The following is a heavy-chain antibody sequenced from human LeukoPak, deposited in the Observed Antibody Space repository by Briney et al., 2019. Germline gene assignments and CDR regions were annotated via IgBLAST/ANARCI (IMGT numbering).Heavy chain of an antibody. V-gene: IGHV3-30-3*01. Sequence: GGSLRLSCAASGFTFSSYAMHWVRQAPGKGLEWVAVISYDGSNKYCADSVKGRFTISRDNSKNTLYLQMNSLRAEDTAVYYCAGAPDIVVVPAALNYYYYYGMDVWGQGTTVTVSS. CDR3: AGAPDIVVVPAALNYYYYYGMDV. J-gene: IGHJ6*02. CDR1: GFTFSSYA. CDR2: ISYDGSNK. D-gene: IGHD2-2*01.